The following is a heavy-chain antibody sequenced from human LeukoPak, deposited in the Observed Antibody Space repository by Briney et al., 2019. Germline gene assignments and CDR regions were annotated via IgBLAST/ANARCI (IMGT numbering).Heavy chain of an antibody. J-gene: IGHJ4*02. V-gene: IGHV4-59*01. D-gene: IGHD5-18*01. CDR1: GGSISSYY. Sequence: SETLSLTCTVSGGSISSYYWSWIRQPPGKGLEWIGYIYYSGSTNYNPSLKSRVTISVDTSKNQFSLKLSSVAAADTAVYYCARGGDTAMATNTFDYWGQGTLVTVSS. CDR2: IYYSGST. CDR3: ARGGDTAMATNTFDY.